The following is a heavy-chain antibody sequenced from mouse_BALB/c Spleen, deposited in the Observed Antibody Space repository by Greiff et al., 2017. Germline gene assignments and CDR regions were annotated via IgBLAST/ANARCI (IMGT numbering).Heavy chain of an antibody. CDR2: ISSGGST. V-gene: IGHV5-6-5*01. D-gene: IGHD2-4*01. Sequence: EVMLVESGGGLVKPGGSLKLSCAASGFTFSSYAMSWVRQTPEKRLEWVASISSGGSTYYPDSVKGRFTISRDNARNILYLQMSSLRSEDTAMYYCATMITTFAMDYWGQGTSVTVSS. CDR3: ATMITTFAMDY. J-gene: IGHJ4*01. CDR1: GFTFSSYA.